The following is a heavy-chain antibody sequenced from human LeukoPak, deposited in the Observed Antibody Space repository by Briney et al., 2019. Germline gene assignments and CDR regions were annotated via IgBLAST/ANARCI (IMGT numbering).Heavy chain of an antibody. CDR2: NNHSGST. D-gene: IGHD2-8*01. Sequence: SETLSLTCAVYGGSFSGYYWSWIRQPPGKGLEWIGENNHSGSTNYNPSLKSRVTISVDTSKNQFSLKLSSVTAADTAVYYCARGVMGDYWGQGTLVTVSS. J-gene: IGHJ4*02. CDR1: GGSFSGYY. V-gene: IGHV4-34*01. CDR3: ARGVMGDY.